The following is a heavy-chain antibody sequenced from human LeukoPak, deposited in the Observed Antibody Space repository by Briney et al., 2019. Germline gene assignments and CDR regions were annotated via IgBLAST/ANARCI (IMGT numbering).Heavy chain of an antibody. CDR3: ARLTVTPYNGSDFYAMDV. V-gene: IGHV4-38-2*02. D-gene: IGHD3-10*01. CDR1: GYSFSSGFY. J-gene: IGHJ6*02. Sequence: SETLSLTCTVSGYSFSSGFYWGWIRQPPGKGLEWIGSIFHTGDIYSNPSLKSRVNIATDTLNNQFSLKLSSVTAADTAVYYCARLTVTPYNGSDFYAMDVWGQGTTVIVSS. CDR2: IFHTGDI.